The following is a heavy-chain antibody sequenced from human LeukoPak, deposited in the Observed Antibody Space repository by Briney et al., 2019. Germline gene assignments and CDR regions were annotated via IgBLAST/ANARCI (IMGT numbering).Heavy chain of an antibody. J-gene: IGHJ4*02. CDR2: INSDGSST. CDR3: AKDGAFRGYSGQGYFDY. V-gene: IGHV3-74*01. Sequence: GGSLRLSCAASGFTFSSYWMHWVRQAPGKGLVWVSRINSDGSSTSYADSVKGRFTISRDNAKNSLYLQMNSLRAEDTALYYCAKDGAFRGYSGQGYFDYWGQGTLVTVSS. D-gene: IGHD5-12*01. CDR1: GFTFSSYW.